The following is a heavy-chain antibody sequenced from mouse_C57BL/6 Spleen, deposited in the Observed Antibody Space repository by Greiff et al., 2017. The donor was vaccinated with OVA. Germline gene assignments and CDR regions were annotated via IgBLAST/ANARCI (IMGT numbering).Heavy chain of an antibody. CDR1: GYTFTSYW. Sequence: QVQLQQPGAELVKPGASVKLSCKASGYTFTSYWMHWVKQRPGRGLAWIGRLDPNSGGNKYTEKFKSKATLTVDKPSSTAYMQLSSLTSEDSAVYYCAREGDGYYDAMDYWGQGTSVTVSS. J-gene: IGHJ4*01. D-gene: IGHD2-3*01. CDR2: LDPNSGGN. CDR3: AREGDGYYDAMDY. V-gene: IGHV1-72*01.